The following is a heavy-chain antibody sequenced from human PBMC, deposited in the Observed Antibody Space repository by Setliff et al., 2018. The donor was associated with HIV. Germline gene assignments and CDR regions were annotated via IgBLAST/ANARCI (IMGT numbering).Heavy chain of an antibody. V-gene: IGHV4-59*12. CDR1: GGSISSYY. CDR2: IYYSGST. Sequence: LSLTCTVSGGSISSYYWNWIRQPPGKGLEWIGYIYYSGSTNYKPSLKSRVTISVDMSKNQFSLRLSSVTAADTAVYFCARDIQAAGTGWFDPWGQGTLVTVSS. CDR3: ARDIQAAGTGWFDP. J-gene: IGHJ5*02. D-gene: IGHD6-13*01.